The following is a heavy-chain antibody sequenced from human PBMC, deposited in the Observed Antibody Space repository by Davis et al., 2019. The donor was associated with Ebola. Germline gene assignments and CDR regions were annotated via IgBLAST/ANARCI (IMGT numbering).Heavy chain of an antibody. CDR3: ARSGLSFGVVKYHYGMDV. D-gene: IGHD3-3*01. CDR2: ISGSGGTT. J-gene: IGHJ6*04. CDR1: VTTFSSYA. V-gene: IGHV3-23*01. Sequence: PGGSLRLSCADSVTTFSSYAMTWVRQAPGKGLEWVSAISGSGGTTYYAGSVKGRFTVSRDNSKKTMYLQMNSLRAEDTAVYYCARSGLSFGVVKYHYGMDVWGKGTTVTVSS.